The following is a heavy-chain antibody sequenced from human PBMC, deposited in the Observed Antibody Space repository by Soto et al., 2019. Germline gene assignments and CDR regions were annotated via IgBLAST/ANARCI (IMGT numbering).Heavy chain of an antibody. D-gene: IGHD5-12*01. Sequence: ASVKVSCKASGYTFTSYAMHWVRQAPGQRLEWMGWINAGNGNTKFSQKFQGRVTITKNTSASTAYMELSSLRSEDTAVYYCARGPLRNWFDPWGQGTLVTVSS. J-gene: IGHJ5*02. CDR1: GYTFTSYA. V-gene: IGHV1-3*01. CDR2: INAGNGNT. CDR3: ARGPLRNWFDP.